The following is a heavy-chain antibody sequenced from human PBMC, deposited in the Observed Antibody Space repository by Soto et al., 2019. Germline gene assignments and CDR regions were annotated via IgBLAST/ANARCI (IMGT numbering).Heavy chain of an antibody. CDR1: GYSFTSYW. CDR3: ARDYSYGYDYYYGMDV. V-gene: IGHV5-10-1*01. J-gene: IGHJ6*02. CDR2: IDPSDSYT. D-gene: IGHD5-18*01. Sequence: GESLKISCKGSGYSFTSYWISWVRQMPGKGLEWMGRIDPSDSYTNYSPSFQGHVTISADKSISTAYLQWSSLKASDTAMYYCARDYSYGYDYYYGMDVWGQGTTVTVSS.